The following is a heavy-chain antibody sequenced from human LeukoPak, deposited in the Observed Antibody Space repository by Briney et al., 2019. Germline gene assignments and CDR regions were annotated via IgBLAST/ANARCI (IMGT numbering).Heavy chain of an antibody. CDR1: GFTFSSYA. CDR3: AKDWIGSSDYFDY. Sequence: GGSLRLSCAASGFTFSSYAMSWVRQAPGKGLEWVSAISGSDGNTNYADSVKGRFTISRDNSKSTLYLQMNSLRAEDTAVYYCAKDWIGSSDYFDYWGQGTLVTVSS. V-gene: IGHV3-23*01. J-gene: IGHJ4*02. CDR2: ISGSDGNT. D-gene: IGHD3-10*01.